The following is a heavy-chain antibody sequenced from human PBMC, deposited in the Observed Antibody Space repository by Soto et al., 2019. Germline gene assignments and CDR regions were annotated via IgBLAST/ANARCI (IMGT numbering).Heavy chain of an antibody. J-gene: IGHJ6*02. V-gene: IGHV4-30-2*01. CDR2: IYHSGST. CDR1: GGSISSGGYS. D-gene: IGHD3-10*01. Sequence: SATLSLTCAVSGGSISSGGYSWSWIRQPPGKGLEWIGYIYHSGSTYYNPSLKSRVTISVDRSKNQFSLKLSSVTAADTAVYYCARAMVRGAYYYGMDVWGQGTTVTVSS. CDR3: ARAMVRGAYYYGMDV.